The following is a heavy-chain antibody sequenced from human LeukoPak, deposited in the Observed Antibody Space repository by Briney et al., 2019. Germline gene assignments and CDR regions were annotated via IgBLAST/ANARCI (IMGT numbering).Heavy chain of an antibody. CDR3: ARELMTTVTTAFGY. D-gene: IGHD4-17*01. CDR1: GFTVSSNY. CDR2: IYSGGST. V-gene: IGHV3-53*01. Sequence: GGSLRLSCAASGFTVSSNYMSWVRQAPGKGLEWVSVIYSGGSTYYADYVKGRFTISRDNSKNTLYLQMNSLGAEDTAVYYCARELMTTVTTAFGYWGQGTLVTVSS. J-gene: IGHJ4*02.